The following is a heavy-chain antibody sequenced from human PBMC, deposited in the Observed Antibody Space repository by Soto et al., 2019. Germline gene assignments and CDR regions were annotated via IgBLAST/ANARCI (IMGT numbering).Heavy chain of an antibody. CDR2: IYYSGST. V-gene: IGHV4-30-4*01. J-gene: IGHJ3*02. CDR3: ARDKEYYDILTGTLKDAFDI. Sequence: SETLSLTCTVAGGSIGSGDYYWSWIRQPPGKGLEWIGYIYYSGSTYYNPSLKSRVTISVDTSKNQFSLKLSSVTAADTAVYYCARDKEYYDILTGTLKDAFDIWGQGTMVT. CDR1: GGSIGSGDYY. D-gene: IGHD3-9*01.